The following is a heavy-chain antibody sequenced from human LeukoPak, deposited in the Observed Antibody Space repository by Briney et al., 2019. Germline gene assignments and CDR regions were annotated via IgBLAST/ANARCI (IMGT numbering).Heavy chain of an antibody. CDR1: AYTFTIYY. CDR3: ARKGSGIRAFDI. V-gene: IGHV1-46*01. J-gene: IGHJ3*02. D-gene: IGHD3-10*01. Sequence: ASVTLSFKASAYTFTIYYMHWLRQAPGQGHEWIGIINPSGGSTLYAQNFQGRVTMTSDTSTSTVYMDLSSLRSEDTAVYYCARKGSGIRAFDIWGQGTMVTVSS. CDR2: INPSGGST.